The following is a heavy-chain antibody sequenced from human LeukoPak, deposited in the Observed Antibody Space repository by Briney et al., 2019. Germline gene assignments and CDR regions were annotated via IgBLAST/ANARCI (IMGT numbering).Heavy chain of an antibody. Sequence: SWIRQHPGKGLEWVANIKQDGGEKYYVDSVKGRFTISRDNAKNSLYLQMNGLRAEDTAVYYCARDRGFGQADVWGKGTTVTVSS. CDR3: ARDRGFGQADV. CDR2: IKQDGGEK. V-gene: IGHV3-7*01. D-gene: IGHD3-10*01. J-gene: IGHJ6*04.